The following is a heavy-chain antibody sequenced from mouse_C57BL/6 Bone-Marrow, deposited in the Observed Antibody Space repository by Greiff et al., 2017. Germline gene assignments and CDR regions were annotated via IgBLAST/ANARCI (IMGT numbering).Heavy chain of an antibody. V-gene: IGHV1-15*01. CDR3: TRSGYGDYEGYFDD. CDR1: GYTFTDYE. J-gene: IGHJ2*01. Sequence: VKLVESGAELVRPGASVTLSCKASGYTFTDYEMHWVKQTPVHGLEWIGAIDPETGGTAYNQKFKGKAILTADKSSSAAYMELRSLTSEDSAVYYCTRSGYGDYEGYFDDGGKGTTLTVSS. CDR2: IDPETGGT. D-gene: IGHD2-13*01.